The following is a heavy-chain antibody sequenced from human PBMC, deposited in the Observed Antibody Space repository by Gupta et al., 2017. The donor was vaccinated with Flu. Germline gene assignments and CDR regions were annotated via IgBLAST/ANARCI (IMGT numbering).Heavy chain of an antibody. Sequence: EVQLVESGGGLVQPGGSLRLSCAASGFTFSRYDMHWVRQTTGKGLEWVSAIGTAGETSYPGSVKGRFTISRENAKNSLYLQMNSLRAGDTAVYYCARTRLDAFDIWGQGTMVTVSS. CDR3: ARTRLDAFDI. D-gene: IGHD6-25*01. CDR1: GFTFSRYD. V-gene: IGHV3-13*01. J-gene: IGHJ3*02. CDR2: IGTAGET.